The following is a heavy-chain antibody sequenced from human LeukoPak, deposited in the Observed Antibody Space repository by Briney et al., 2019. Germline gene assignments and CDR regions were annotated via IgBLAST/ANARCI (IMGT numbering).Heavy chain of an antibody. Sequence: GGSLRLSCAASGFTFSSFWMSWVRQAPGKGLEWVANIKQDGSGKCYVDSVKGRFTISRDNAKNSLYLQMISVRAEDTAVYYCARDHGSGSYPPRIFDYWGQGTLVTVSS. CDR3: ARDHGSGSYPPRIFDY. D-gene: IGHD3-10*01. CDR1: GFTFSSFW. CDR2: IKQDGSGK. V-gene: IGHV3-7*01. J-gene: IGHJ4*02.